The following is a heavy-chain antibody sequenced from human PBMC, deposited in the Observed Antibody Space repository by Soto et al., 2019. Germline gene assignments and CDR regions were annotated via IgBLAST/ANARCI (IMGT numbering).Heavy chain of an antibody. Sequence: QVQLVQSGAEVKKPGSSVTVSCKASGGTFSSYTISWVRQAPGQGLEWMGGIIPIFGTANYAQKFQGRVTITAGESTSTAYMEVSSPRTEDTAVYYCARGNHRWLQLWYFDLWGRGTLVTVSS. CDR2: IIPIFGTA. J-gene: IGHJ2*01. CDR1: GGTFSSYT. D-gene: IGHD5-12*01. CDR3: ARGNHRWLQLWYFDL. V-gene: IGHV1-69*12.